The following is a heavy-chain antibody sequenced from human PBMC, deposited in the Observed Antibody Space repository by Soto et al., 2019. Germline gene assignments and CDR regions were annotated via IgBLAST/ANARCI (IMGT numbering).Heavy chain of an antibody. CDR1: GFTFSSYA. CDR3: AKCGRATTKRSPPYYIDY. J-gene: IGHJ4*02. V-gene: IGHV3-23*01. Sequence: GGSLRFSCAASGFTFSSYALSWVRQAPGKGLEWVSSISGSGGGTYYADSVKGRFTFSRDNSKNTLYLQMNSLRAEDTAVYYCAKCGRATTKRSPPYYIDYWGQGALVTVSS. D-gene: IGHD1-1*01. CDR2: ISGSGGGT.